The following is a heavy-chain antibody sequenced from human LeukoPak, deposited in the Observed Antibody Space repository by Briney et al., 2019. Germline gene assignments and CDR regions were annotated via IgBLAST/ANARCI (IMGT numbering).Heavy chain of an antibody. CDR1: GYTFSSYA. J-gene: IGHJ3*02. CDR3: ARVWGNRGAFDI. D-gene: IGHD3-16*01. CDR2: ISHDGSTK. Sequence: PGGSLRLSCVASGYTFSSYALHWVRQAPGKGLDWMAVISHDGSTKYYADSVKGRFTISRDNAKNSLYLQMNSLRAEDTAVYYCARVWGNRGAFDIWGQGTMVTVSS. V-gene: IGHV3-30-3*01.